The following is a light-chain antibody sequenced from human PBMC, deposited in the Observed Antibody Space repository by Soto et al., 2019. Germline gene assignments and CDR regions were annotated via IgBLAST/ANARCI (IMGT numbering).Light chain of an antibody. V-gene: IGKV3-15*01. J-gene: IGKJ2*01. CDR2: GAS. CDR1: QSVSSN. Sequence: EIVMTQSPATLSVSPGERATLSCRASQSVSSNLAWYQQRPGQAPRLLIYGASTRTTGIPARLSGSGSGTEFTLTISSLQSEDFAVYYCQPNNNSPFTFGQGTKLEIK. CDR3: QPNNNSPFT.